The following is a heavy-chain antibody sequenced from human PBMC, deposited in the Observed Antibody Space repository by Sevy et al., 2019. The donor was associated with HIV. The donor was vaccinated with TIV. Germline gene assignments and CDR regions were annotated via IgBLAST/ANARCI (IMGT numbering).Heavy chain of an antibody. V-gene: IGHV1-69*13. CDR2: IIPIFGTA. CDR3: ARDNDIVVVPAAIHYYYYGMDV. D-gene: IGHD2-2*01. CDR1: GGTFSSYA. Sequence: ASVKVSCKASGGTFSSYAISWVRQAPGQGLEWMGGIIPIFGTANYAQKFQGRVTITADESTSTAYMELSSLRSEDMAVYYCARDNDIVVVPAAIHYYYYGMDVWGQGTTVTVSS. J-gene: IGHJ6*02.